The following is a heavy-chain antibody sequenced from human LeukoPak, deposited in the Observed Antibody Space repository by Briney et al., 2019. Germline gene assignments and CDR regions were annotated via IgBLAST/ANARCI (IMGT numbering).Heavy chain of an antibody. Sequence: GRSLRLSCAASGFSFSSYGMHWVRQAPGKGLEWVAVISYDGSNKYFADSVKGRFTISRDNAKNTLYLQMNSLRAEDTAVYYCAKATLYYYDSSGYYGGYFDYWGQGTLVTVSS. J-gene: IGHJ4*02. CDR3: AKATLYYYDSSGYYGGYFDY. D-gene: IGHD3-22*01. V-gene: IGHV3-30*18. CDR2: ISYDGSNK. CDR1: GFSFSSYG.